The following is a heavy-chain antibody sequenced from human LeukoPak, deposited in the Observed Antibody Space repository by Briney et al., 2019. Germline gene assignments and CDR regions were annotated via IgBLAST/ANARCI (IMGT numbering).Heavy chain of an antibody. CDR1: GFTFSSYS. J-gene: IGHJ3*02. CDR2: ISSSSSYI. Sequence: GGSLRLSCAASGFTFSSYSMNWGRQAPGEGLEWGSSISSSSSYIYYADSVKGRFTISRDNAKNSLYLQMNSLRAEDTAVYYCARGRYYDSFNDAFDIWGQGTMVTVSS. D-gene: IGHD3-22*01. CDR3: ARGRYYDSFNDAFDI. V-gene: IGHV3-21*01.